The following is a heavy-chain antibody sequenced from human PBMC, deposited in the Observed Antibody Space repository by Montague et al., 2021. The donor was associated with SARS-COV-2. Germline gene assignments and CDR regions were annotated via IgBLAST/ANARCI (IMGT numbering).Heavy chain of an antibody. Sequence: SETRSLTCTVSGGSIRSSSYYWGWIRQPPGKGLECIGSIYYSGSTYYNSSLKSRVTISVDTSKNHFSLKLSSVTAADTAVYYCARTTWLRGYFDLWGRGTLVTVSS. CDR3: ARTTWLRGYFDL. J-gene: IGHJ2*01. V-gene: IGHV4-39*07. CDR1: GGSIRSSSYY. CDR2: IYYSGST. D-gene: IGHD5-12*01.